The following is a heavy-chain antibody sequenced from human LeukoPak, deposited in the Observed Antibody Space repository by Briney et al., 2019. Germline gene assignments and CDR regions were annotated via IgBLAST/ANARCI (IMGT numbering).Heavy chain of an antibody. CDR1: GFTFDDYG. Sequence: PTGGSLRLSCAASGFTFDDYGMSWVRQAPGKGLEWVSGINWNGGSTGYADSVKGRFTISRDNAKNSLYLQMNSLRAEDTALYYCAREPTYSSSWSIDYWGQGTLVTVSS. D-gene: IGHD6-6*01. J-gene: IGHJ4*02. CDR2: INWNGGST. CDR3: AREPTYSSSWSIDY. V-gene: IGHV3-20*04.